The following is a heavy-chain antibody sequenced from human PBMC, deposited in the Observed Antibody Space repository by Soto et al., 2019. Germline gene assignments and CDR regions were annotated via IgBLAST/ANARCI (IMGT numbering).Heavy chain of an antibody. CDR3: TSDTARFYYGMDV. CDR1: GFTFSGSA. V-gene: IGHV3-73*02. CDR2: IRSKANSDAT. Sequence: EVPLVESGGGLVQPGGSLKLSCAASGFTFSGSAMHWVRQASGKGLEWVGRIRSKANSDATAYAASGKGRFTISRDDSKNTAYLQMNSLKTEDTAVYYCTSDTARFYYGMDVWGQGTTVTVSS. D-gene: IGHD5-18*01. J-gene: IGHJ6*02.